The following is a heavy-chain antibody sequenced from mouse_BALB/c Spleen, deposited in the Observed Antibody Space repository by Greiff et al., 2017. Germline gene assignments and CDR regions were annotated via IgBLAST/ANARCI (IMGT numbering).Heavy chain of an antibody. V-gene: IGHV1S81*02. CDR3: ARWGYDGDFDY. D-gene: IGHD2-14*01. J-gene: IGHJ2*01. Sequence: VQLQQPGAELVKPGASVKLSCKASGYTFTSYWMHWVKQRPGQGLEWIGEINPSNGRTNYNEKFKSKATLTVDKSSSTAYMQLSSLTSEDSAVYYCARWGYDGDFDYWGQGTTLTVSS. CDR1: GYTFTSYW. CDR2: INPSNGRT.